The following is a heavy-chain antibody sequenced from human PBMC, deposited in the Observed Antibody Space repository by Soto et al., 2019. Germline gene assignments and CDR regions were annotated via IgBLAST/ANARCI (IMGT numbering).Heavy chain of an antibody. CDR3: AKDLGDSDAFDI. J-gene: IGHJ3*02. CDR1: GFTFSSYC. Sequence: GGSLRLSCAASGFTFSSYCMHWVRQAPGKGLEWVAVISYDGSNKYYADSVKGRFTISRDNSKNTLYLQMNSLRAEDTAVYYCAKDLGDSDAFDIWGQGTMVTVSS. D-gene: IGHD2-21*02. CDR2: ISYDGSNK. V-gene: IGHV3-30*18.